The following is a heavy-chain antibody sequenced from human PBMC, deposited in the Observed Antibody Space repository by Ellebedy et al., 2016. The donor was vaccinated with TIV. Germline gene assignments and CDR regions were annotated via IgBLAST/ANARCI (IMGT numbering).Heavy chain of an antibody. D-gene: IGHD6-13*01. CDR1: GDSVSSDGAT. V-gene: IGHV6-1*01. CDR2: TYYRSKWYN. J-gene: IGHJ4*02. Sequence: SESLSLTXVISGDSVSSDGATWNWIRESPSRGLEWLGRTYYRSKWYNDFAVFVKSRIRINPDTSKNQFSLQLNSVTPEDTAVYYCARALRYSSSWSFDYWGQGTLVTASS. CDR3: ARALRYSSSWSFDY.